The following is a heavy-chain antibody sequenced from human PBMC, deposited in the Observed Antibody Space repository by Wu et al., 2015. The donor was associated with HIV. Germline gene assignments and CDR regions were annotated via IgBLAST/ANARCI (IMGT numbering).Heavy chain of an antibody. CDR1: GYTFSSYG. CDR2: ISTYKGGT. D-gene: IGHD3-9*01. J-gene: IGHJ6*02. CDR3: ARDSARYFDTVDDSPYNHGMDV. Sequence: QVQLVQSGTEMKKPGASVKVSCKASGYTFSSYGISWVRQAPGQGLQWMGWISTYKGGTKYLPRFRGRVTMTKDTSARIVYMEMRGLTSDDTAVYYCARDSARYFDTVDDSPYNHGMDVWGQGP. V-gene: IGHV1-18*01.